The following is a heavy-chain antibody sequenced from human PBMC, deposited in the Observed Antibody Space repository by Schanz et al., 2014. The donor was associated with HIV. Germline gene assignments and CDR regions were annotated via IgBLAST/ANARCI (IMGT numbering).Heavy chain of an antibody. CDR2: MNAGGDT. CDR1: GLSVRLNY. D-gene: IGHD2-2*01. V-gene: IGHV3-53*01. Sequence: EVQLVESGGGLIQPGGSLRLSCTSPGLSVRLNYINWVRQSPGKGLEWVSVMNAGGDTFYAASVKGRFTISRDNSKNTVYLQINSMSLDDTAIYYCARGLPGLDYWGQGVLVTVSS. J-gene: IGHJ4*02. CDR3: ARGLPGLDY.